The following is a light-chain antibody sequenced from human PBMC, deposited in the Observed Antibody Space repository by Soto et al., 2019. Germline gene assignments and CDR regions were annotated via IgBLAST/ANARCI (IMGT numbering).Light chain of an antibody. J-gene: IGKJ2*01. Sequence: DIQMTQSPSTLSASVGDRVTITCRASQSIRSWLAWYQQKPGKAPKLLIYGASSLESGVPSRFSGSGSVTEFTLTIDSLQPDDFATYYCQQYSSSSLTFGQGTKLEI. V-gene: IGKV1-5*01. CDR1: QSIRSW. CDR3: QQYSSSSLT. CDR2: GAS.